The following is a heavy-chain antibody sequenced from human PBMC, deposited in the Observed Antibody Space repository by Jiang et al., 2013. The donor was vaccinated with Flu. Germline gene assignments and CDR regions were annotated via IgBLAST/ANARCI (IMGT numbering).Heavy chain of an antibody. V-gene: IGHV2-5*02. J-gene: IGHJ4*02. CDR3: AHRLLDYDNIGYPFDY. CDR1: GFSLDVGGVG. CDR2: IYWDGDK. D-gene: IGHD3-22*01. Sequence: KPTQTLTLTCTFSGFSLDVGGVGVGWIRQPPGKALEWLALIYWDGDKHYSPSLKSRLTITKDTSKNQVLLTMTNMGPVDTATYYCAHRLLDYDNIGYPFDYWGQGTLVSVSS.